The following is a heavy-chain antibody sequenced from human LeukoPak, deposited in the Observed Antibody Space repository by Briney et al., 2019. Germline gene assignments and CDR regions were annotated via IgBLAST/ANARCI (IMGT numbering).Heavy chain of an antibody. J-gene: IGHJ5*02. V-gene: IGHV3-48*02. CDR1: GFTSSSYS. CDR2: ISTLSGTI. D-gene: IGHD3-22*01. Sequence: PGGSLRPPCAASGFTSSSYSMHWVRQAPAKGLEWVAYISTLSGTIFYADSVKGRFTISRDNAKNSLYLQMDSLRDEDTAVYYCARDLGRGGHYLGWFDPWGQGTLVTVSS. CDR3: ARDLGRGGHYLGWFDP.